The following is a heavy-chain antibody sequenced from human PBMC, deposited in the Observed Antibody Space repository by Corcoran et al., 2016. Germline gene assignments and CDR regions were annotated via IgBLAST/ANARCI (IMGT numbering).Heavy chain of an antibody. CDR3: ASPGIYYYDSSGYYSPGAFDI. Sequence: EVQLVQSGAEVKKPGESLRISCKGSGYSFTSYWNSWVRQMPGKGLEWMGRIDPSDSYTNYSPSFQGHVTISADKSISTAYLQWSSLKASDTAMYYCASPGIYYYDSSGYYSPGAFDIWGQGTMVTVSS. D-gene: IGHD3-22*01. CDR2: IDPSDSYT. V-gene: IGHV5-10-1*03. J-gene: IGHJ3*02. CDR1: GYSFTSYW.